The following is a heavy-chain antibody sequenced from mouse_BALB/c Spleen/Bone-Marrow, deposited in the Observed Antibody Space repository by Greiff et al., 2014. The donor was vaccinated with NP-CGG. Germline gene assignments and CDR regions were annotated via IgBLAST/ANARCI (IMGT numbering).Heavy chain of an antibody. CDR1: GFNIKDTY. J-gene: IGHJ2*01. CDR2: IDPANGNT. D-gene: IGHD1-1*01. V-gene: IGHV14-3*02. CDR3: ARDRVGTYFDY. Sequence: VQLQQSGAELVKPGASVKLSCTASGFNIKDTYMHWVKQRPEQGPEWIGRIDPANGNTKYDPKFQGKATITADTSSNTAYLQLSSLTSEDTAVYYCARDRVGTYFDYWGKGTTRTVST.